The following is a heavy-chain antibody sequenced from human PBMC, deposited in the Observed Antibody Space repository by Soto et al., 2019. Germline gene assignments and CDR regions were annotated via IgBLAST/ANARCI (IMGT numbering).Heavy chain of an antibody. CDR2: ISSSSSYI. CDR1: GFTFSSYS. D-gene: IGHD4-17*01. CDR3: ARSPSMTTVSLDY. Sequence: EVQLVESGEGLVEPGGSLRLSCAASGFTFSSYSMNWVRQAPGKGLEWVSSISSSSSYIYYADSVKGRFTISRDNAKNSPYLQMNSLRAEHTAVYYCARSPSMTTVSLDYWGQGTLVSVSS. J-gene: IGHJ4*02. V-gene: IGHV3-21*01.